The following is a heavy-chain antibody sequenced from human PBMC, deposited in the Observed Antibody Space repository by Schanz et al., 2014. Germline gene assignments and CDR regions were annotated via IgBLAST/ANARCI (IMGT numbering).Heavy chain of an antibody. V-gene: IGHV3-21*05. J-gene: IGHJ4*02. D-gene: IGHD1-1*01. CDR2: VSSSSSYT. CDR1: GFTFSSNS. CDR3: ARDRRNADLDY. Sequence: VHLLESGGGLVEPGGSLRLSCAASGFTFSSNSMNWVRQAPGKGLEWVSYVSSSSSYTHYADSVKGRFTISRDNSKNTLYLQMNSLRPGDTALYYCARDRRNADLDYWGQGTLVTVSS.